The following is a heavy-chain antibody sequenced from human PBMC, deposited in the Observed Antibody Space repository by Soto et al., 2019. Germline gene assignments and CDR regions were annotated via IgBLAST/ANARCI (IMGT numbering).Heavy chain of an antibody. CDR2: IAHDGSNA. V-gene: IGHV3-30-3*01. J-gene: IGHJ6*02. CDR1: GFTFRNQD. CDR3: ARCDRADILVVVGARPGEYGTDI. Sequence: QVQLVESGGGEVQPGGSLRLSCAASGFTFRNQDMHWVRQAPGKGLECLAVIAHDGSNAFYRDSVKGRFTVSRDNSKNTLYLYMNSLRSEDTGVYYCARCDRADILVVVGARPGEYGTDIWGQGTTVIVSS. D-gene: IGHD2-15*01.